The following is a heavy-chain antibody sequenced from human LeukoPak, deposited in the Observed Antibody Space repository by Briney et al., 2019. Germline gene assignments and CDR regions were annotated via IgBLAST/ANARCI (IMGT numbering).Heavy chain of an antibody. CDR3: ARLGISSSWYQHYYYMDV. CDR2: IYPGDSDT. CDR1: GYSFTSYR. D-gene: IGHD6-13*01. V-gene: IGHV5-51*01. J-gene: IGHJ6*03. Sequence: GESLMISCKGSGYSFTSYRIGWVRQMPGKGLEWMGIIYPGDSDTRYSPSFQGQVTISADKSISTAYLQWSSLKASDTAMYYCARLGISSSWYQHYYYMDVWGKGTTVTVSS.